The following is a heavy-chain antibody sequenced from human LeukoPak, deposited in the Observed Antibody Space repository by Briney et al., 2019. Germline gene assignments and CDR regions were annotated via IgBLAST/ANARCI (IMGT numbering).Heavy chain of an antibody. J-gene: IGHJ2*01. CDR1: GGSFCGYY. D-gene: IGHD6-19*01. CDR2: INHSGST. CDR3: ARGEEQWLEWYFDL. V-gene: IGHV4-34*01. Sequence: SETLSLTCAVSGGSFCGYYWNWIRQPPGKGLEWIGEINHSGSTNYNPSLKSRVTISVDTSKNQFSLKLSSVTAADTAVYHCARGEEQWLEWYFDLWGHGTLVTVSS.